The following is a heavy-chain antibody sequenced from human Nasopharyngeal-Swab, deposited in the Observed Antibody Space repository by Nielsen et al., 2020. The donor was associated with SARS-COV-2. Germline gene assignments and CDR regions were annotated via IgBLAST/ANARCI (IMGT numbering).Heavy chain of an antibody. V-gene: IGHV3-53*01. CDR1: GFIVSNTY. Sequence: GGSLRLSCAASGFIVSNTYMSCVRQAPGKGLEWVSLPYSGGNTYYTDSVKGRFTVSRDKSKNTLYLQMNSLRADDTAVYFCARGGGDAYNPIDFWGQGTLVTVSS. D-gene: IGHD5-24*01. CDR3: ARGGGDAYNPIDF. CDR2: PYSGGNT. J-gene: IGHJ4*02.